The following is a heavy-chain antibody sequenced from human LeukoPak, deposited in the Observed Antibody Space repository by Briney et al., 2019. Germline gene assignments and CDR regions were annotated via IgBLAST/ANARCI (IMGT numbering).Heavy chain of an antibody. J-gene: IGHJ4*02. CDR3: ARTSGYDFCSFDY. CDR1: GGSISSSSYY. D-gene: IGHD5-12*01. CDR2: IYYSGST. V-gene: IGHV4-39*07. Sequence: PSETLSLTCTVSGGSISSSSYYWGWIRQPPGKGLEWIGSIYYSGSTYYNPSLKSRVTMSVDTSKNQFSLKLSSVTAADTAVYYCARTSGYDFCSFDYWGQGTLATVSS.